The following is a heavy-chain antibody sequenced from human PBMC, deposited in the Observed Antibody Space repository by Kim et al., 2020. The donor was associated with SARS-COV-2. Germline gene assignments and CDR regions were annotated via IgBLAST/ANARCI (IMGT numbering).Heavy chain of an antibody. CDR2: IKEDGSEK. Sequence: GGSLRLSCAASTFTFSRYWMSWVRQAPGKGLEWVANIKEDGSEKYYVDSVMGRFTISRDNAKNSLYLQMNSLGAEDTAVYYCARDLYGSGSYSLYYFDSWGQGTLVTVSS. J-gene: IGHJ4*02. V-gene: IGHV3-7*01. CDR1: TFTFSRYW. CDR3: ARDLYGSGSYSLYYFDS. D-gene: IGHD3-10*01.